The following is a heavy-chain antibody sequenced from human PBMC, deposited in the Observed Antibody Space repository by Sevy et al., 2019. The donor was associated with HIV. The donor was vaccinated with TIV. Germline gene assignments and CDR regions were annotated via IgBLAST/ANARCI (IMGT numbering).Heavy chain of an antibody. CDR3: AREGSLRYFDL. Sequence: GGSLRLSCAASGFTFSDYCMNWIRQSPRRGLEWVSYISSTGTTIYYADSVKGRFTISRDNAKNSLYLQMNSLRAEDTAVYYCAREGSLRYFDLWGRGTLVTVSS. V-gene: IGHV3-11*01. CDR2: ISSTGTTI. CDR1: GFTFSDYC. D-gene: IGHD3-10*01. J-gene: IGHJ2*01.